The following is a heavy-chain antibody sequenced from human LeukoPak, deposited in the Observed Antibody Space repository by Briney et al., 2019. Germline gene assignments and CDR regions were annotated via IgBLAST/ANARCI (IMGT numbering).Heavy chain of an antibody. J-gene: IGHJ4*02. CDR2: IYTSGST. CDR1: GGSISSYY. V-gene: IGHV4-4*07. D-gene: IGHD3-10*01. CDR3: ARGRRFGESYCFDY. Sequence: PSETLSLTCTVSGGSISSYYWSWIRQPAGKGLEWIGRIYTSGSTNYNPSLKSRVTMSVDTSKNQFSLKLSSVTAADTAVYYCARGRRFGESYCFDYWGQGTLVTVSS.